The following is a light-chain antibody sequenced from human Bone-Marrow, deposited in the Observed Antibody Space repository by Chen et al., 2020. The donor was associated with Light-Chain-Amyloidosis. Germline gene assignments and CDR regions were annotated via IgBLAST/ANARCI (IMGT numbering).Light chain of an antibody. CDR3: QQYGTSPLT. J-gene: IGKJ4*01. CDR2: GSS. CDR1: QTISSNY. Sequence: EIVLTQSPGTLSLSPGEGANLSCRASQTISSNYLTWYQQKFGQAPRLLIYGSSSRATGIPDMFTGSGSGRDFTLTIHRLEPEDFAMYYCQQYGTSPLTFGGGTKVEIK. V-gene: IGKV3-20*01.